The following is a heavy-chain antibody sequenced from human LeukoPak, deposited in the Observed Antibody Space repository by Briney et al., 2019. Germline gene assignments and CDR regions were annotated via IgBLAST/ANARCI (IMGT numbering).Heavy chain of an antibody. CDR2: IYHSGST. J-gene: IGHJ4*02. Sequence: PSQTLSLTCAVSGGSISSGGYSWSWIRQPPGKGLEWIGYIYHSGSTYYNPSLKSRVTISVDRSKNQFSLKLSSVTAADTAVYYCARRVLWFGEYDYWGQGTLVTVSS. D-gene: IGHD3-10*01. V-gene: IGHV4-30-2*01. CDR3: ARRVLWFGEYDY. CDR1: GGSISSGGYS.